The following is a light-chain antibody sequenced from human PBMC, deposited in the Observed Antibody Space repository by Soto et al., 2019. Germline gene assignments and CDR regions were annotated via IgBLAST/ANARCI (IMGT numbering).Light chain of an antibody. CDR3: QQYGSSPLFT. J-gene: IGKJ3*01. Sequence: IVLTQSPGTLSLSPGERATLSCRASQSVSSSYLAWYQQKPGQAPRLLIYGASSRATGIPDRFSGSGSGTDFTLTISRLEPEYFAVYYCQQYGSSPLFTFGPGTKVDIK. CDR2: GAS. V-gene: IGKV3-20*01. CDR1: QSVSSSY.